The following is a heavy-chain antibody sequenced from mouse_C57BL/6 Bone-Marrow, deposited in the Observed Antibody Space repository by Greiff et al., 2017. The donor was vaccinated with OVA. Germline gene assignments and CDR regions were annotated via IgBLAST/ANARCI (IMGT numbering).Heavy chain of an antibody. CDR1: GYAFSSYW. J-gene: IGHJ3*01. CDR3: ARNYGSSHQAWFAY. CDR2: IYPGDGDT. Sequence: QVQLQQSGAELVKPGASVKISCKASGYAFSSYWMNWVKQRPGKGLEWIGQIYPGDGDTNYNGKFKGKATLTADKSSSTAYMQLSCLTSEDSAVYFCARNYGSSHQAWFAYWGQGTLVTVSA. V-gene: IGHV1-80*01. D-gene: IGHD1-1*01.